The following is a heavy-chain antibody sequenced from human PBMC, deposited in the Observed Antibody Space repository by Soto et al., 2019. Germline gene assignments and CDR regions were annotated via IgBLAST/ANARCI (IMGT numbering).Heavy chain of an antibody. J-gene: IGHJ4*02. Sequence: EVQLVESGGGLVKPGGSLRLSCAASGFTFSNAWMSWVRQAPGKGLEWVGRIKSKTDGGTTDYAAPVKGRFTISRDDSKNTLYLQMNSLRAEDTAVYYCARSAHHFESSGNYYTYYLDSWGQGTLVTVSS. CDR1: GFTFSNAW. CDR2: IKSKTDGGTT. V-gene: IGHV3-15*01. CDR3: ARSAHHFESSGNYYTYYLDS. D-gene: IGHD3-22*01.